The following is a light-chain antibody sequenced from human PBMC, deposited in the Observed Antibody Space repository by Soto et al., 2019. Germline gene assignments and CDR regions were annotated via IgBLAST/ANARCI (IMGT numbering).Light chain of an antibody. V-gene: IGLV2-14*01. CDR3: SSYRSNTQVI. CDR1: SSDVGGYEY. J-gene: IGLJ2*01. Sequence: QSALPQPASVSGSPGQSITISCTGTSSDVGGYEYVSWYQQHPGKAPKLRIYAVTNRPSGVSDRFSGSKSGNTASLTISGLQAEDEAVYYCSSYRSNTQVIFGGGTKPTV. CDR2: AVT.